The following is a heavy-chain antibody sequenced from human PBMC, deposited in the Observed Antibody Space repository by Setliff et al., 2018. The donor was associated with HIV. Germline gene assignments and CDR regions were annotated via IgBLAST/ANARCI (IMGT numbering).Heavy chain of an antibody. CDR2: ITYSGSA. Sequence: TLSLTCTVPGESISGSSYSWGWIRQPPGKGPEWIGSITYSGSARYNPSLKSRVAISVDMSKNQFSLRVTSLTAADTAVYYCATNRVGNHPLDYWGRGTLVTVSS. V-gene: IGHV4-39*01. CDR1: GESISGSSYS. J-gene: IGHJ4*02. CDR3: ATNRVGNHPLDY. D-gene: IGHD1-1*01.